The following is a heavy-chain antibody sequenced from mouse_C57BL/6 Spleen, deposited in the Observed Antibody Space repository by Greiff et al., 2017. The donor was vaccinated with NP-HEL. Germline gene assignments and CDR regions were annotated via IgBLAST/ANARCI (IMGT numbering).Heavy chain of an antibody. V-gene: IGHV1-54*01. CDR1: GYAFTNYL. CDR3: ARSLITTVLDY. CDR2: INPGSGGT. J-gene: IGHJ2*01. Sequence: QVQLQQSGAELVRPGTSVKVSCKASGYAFTNYLIEWVKQRPGQGLEWIGVINPGSGGTNYNEKFKGKATLTADKSSSTAYMQLSSLTSEDSAVYFCARSLITTVLDYWGQGTTLTVSS. D-gene: IGHD1-1*01.